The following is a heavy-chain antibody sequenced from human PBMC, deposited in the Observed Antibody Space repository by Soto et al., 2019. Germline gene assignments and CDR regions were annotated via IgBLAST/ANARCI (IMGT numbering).Heavy chain of an antibody. CDR1: GFTFSSYA. V-gene: IGHV3-30-3*01. CDR3: ARGFRPHLYYDILTGSLDY. CDR2: ISYVGSNE. D-gene: IGHD3-9*01. Sequence: PGGSLRLSCAASGFTFSSYAMHWVRQAPGKELERLTVISYVGSNEYYSDSVKGRFSISRDNSKNTLFLQINSLRAEDTAVYFCARGFRPHLYYDILTGSLDYWGQGTLFTVSS. J-gene: IGHJ4*02.